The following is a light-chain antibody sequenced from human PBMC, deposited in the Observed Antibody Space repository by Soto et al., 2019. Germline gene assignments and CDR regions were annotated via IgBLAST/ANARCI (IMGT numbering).Light chain of an antibody. Sequence: EIVLTQSPGTLSLSPGEGATLSCRASQSVSTNFFAWYQQKPGQAPRLLIYGASTRATGIPDGFSGSGSGTDFTLTISRLEPEDFAVYYCQHYGRTSWTFGQGTKVDIK. CDR3: QHYGRTSWT. J-gene: IGKJ1*01. V-gene: IGKV3-20*01. CDR2: GAS. CDR1: QSVSTNF.